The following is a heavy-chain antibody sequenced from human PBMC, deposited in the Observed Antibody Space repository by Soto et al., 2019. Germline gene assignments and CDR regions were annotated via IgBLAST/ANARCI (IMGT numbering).Heavy chain of an antibody. D-gene: IGHD3-3*01. V-gene: IGHV4-59*08. J-gene: IGHJ4*02. CDR1: GVSISTYY. CDR3: ARGGWRHIDY. CDR2: FYYSGST. Sequence: SETLSLTCTVSGVSISTYYWSWIRQPPGKGLEWIGYFYYSGSTNYNPSLKSRVTISVDTSKNQFSLKLSSVTAADTAVYYCARGGWRHIDYWGQGTLVTVSS.